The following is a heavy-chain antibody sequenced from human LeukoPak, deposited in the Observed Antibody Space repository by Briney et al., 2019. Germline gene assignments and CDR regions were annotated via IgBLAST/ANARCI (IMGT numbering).Heavy chain of an antibody. CDR1: GFIFSSYA. CDR3: AKDNIGDFSGWLAQD. D-gene: IGHD6-19*01. Sequence: PGGSLRLSCAASGFIFSSYAMSWVRQAPGKGLEWVAAITGSGGSIYYADSVKGRFTISRDNYKNMLYLQMTSLRAEDTAVNYCAKDNIGDFSGWLAQDWGQRTVVTVSS. CDR2: ITGSGGSI. V-gene: IGHV3-23*01. J-gene: IGHJ4*02.